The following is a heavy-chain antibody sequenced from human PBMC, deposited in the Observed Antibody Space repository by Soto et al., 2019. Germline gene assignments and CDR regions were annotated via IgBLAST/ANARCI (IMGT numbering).Heavy chain of an antibody. D-gene: IGHD2-2*01. Sequence: GGSLRLSCAASGFTFSSYAMSWVRQAPGKGLEWVSAISGSGGSTYYADSVKGRFTISRDNSKNTLYLQMNSLRAEDTAVYYCAKGDCSSTSCQNYYYYGMDVWGQGTTVTVSS. V-gene: IGHV3-23*01. J-gene: IGHJ6*02. CDR3: AKGDCSSTSCQNYYYYGMDV. CDR1: GFTFSSYA. CDR2: ISGSGGST.